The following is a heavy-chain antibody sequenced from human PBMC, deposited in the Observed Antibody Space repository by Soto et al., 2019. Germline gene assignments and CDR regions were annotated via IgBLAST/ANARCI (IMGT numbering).Heavy chain of an antibody. D-gene: IGHD3-10*01. Sequence: ASVKVSCKASGYTFTSYGISWVRQAPGQGLEWMGWISAYNGNTNYAQKLQGRVTMTTDTSTSTAYMELRSLRSDDTAVYYCARDFGLRELRGLEITWGQGTLVTVSS. CDR1: GYTFTSYG. J-gene: IGHJ5*02. CDR2: ISAYNGNT. V-gene: IGHV1-18*01. CDR3: ARDFGLRELRGLEIT.